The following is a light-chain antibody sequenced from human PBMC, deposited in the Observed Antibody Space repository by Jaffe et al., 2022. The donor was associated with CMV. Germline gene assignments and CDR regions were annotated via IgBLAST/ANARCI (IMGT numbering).Light chain of an antibody. CDR3: FLFYSGIRI. V-gene: IGLV7-46*01. CDR2: DTT. CDR1: TGPVTNGHY. J-gene: IGLJ2*01. Sequence: QAVVTQEPSLTVSPGGTVTLTCDSNTGPVTNGHYPYWFQQKPGQAPRTLIYDTTDRHSWTPARFSGSLLGGKAALTLSGAQPEDEAVYYCFLFYSGIRIFGGGTQVTVL.